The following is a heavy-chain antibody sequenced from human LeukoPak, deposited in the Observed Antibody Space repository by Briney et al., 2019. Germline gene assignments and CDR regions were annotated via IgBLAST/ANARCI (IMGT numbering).Heavy chain of an antibody. CDR2: ISGSGGST. D-gene: IGHD3-3*01. CDR1: GFTFGSYA. V-gene: IGHV3-23*01. J-gene: IGHJ4*02. CDR3: AKPKPPPRYDFWSGYYDEEYYFDY. Sequence: QPGGSLRLSCAASGFTFGSYAMSWVRQAPGKGLEWVSAISGSGGSTYYADSVKGRFTISRDNSKNTLYLQMNSLRAEDTAVYYCAKPKPPPRYDFWSGYYDEEYYFDYWGQGTLVTVSS.